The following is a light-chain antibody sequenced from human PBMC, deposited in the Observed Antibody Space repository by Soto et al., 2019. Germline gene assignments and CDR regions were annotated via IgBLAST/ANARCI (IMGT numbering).Light chain of an antibody. V-gene: IGKV1-12*01. CDR3: HQASSFPLT. CDR2: KAS. J-gene: IGKJ4*01. CDR1: QVISSW. Sequence: DIQMTQSPSSVSASVGDTVTITCRASQVISSWLAWYQHKPGRAPKLLIYKASNLQPGVPSRFSGSGSAADYTFTLTIRNLQPEDFATYYCHQASSFPLTFGGGTKVEIK.